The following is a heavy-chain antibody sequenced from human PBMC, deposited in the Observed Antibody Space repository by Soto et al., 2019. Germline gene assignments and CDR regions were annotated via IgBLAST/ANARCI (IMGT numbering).Heavy chain of an antibody. J-gene: IGHJ4*02. Sequence: QVQLQESGPGLVKPSQTLSLTCTVSGGSISSGGYYWSWIRQHPGKGLEWIGYIYYSGSTYYNPSLKRRLTVSVDTSKNQFALKLSSVTAADTAVYYCARDGVQGFDYWGQGTLVTVSS. CDR1: GGSISSGGYY. V-gene: IGHV4-31*03. CDR3: ARDGVQGFDY. CDR2: IYYSGST. D-gene: IGHD1-1*01.